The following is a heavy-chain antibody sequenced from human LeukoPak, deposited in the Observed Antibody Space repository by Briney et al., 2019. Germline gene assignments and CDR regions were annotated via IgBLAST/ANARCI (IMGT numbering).Heavy chain of an antibody. Sequence: SGPTLVKPTQTLTLTCTFSGFSLSTSGVGVGWIRQPPGKALEWLALIYWDDDKRYSPSLKSRLTITKDTSKNQVVLTMTNMDPVDTATHYCAHRRLAVAGFDYWGQGTLVTVSS. CDR1: GFSLSTSGVG. V-gene: IGHV2-5*02. CDR2: IYWDDDK. D-gene: IGHD6-19*01. CDR3: AHRRLAVAGFDY. J-gene: IGHJ4*02.